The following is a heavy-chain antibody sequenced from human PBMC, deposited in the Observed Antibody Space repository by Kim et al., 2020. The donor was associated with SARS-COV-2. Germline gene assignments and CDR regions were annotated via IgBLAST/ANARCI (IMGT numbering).Heavy chain of an antibody. V-gene: IGHV4-4*02. CDR1: GGSISSSNW. J-gene: IGHJ3*02. D-gene: IGHD3-10*01. CDR2: IYHSGST. CDR3: ARRGVSYYGSGSHAFDI. Sequence: SETLSLTCAVSGGSISSSNWWSWVRQPPGKGLEWIGEIYHSGSTNYNPSLKSRVTISVDKSKNQFSLQLSSVTAADTAVYYCARRGVSYYGSGSHAFDIWGKGTMVTVSS.